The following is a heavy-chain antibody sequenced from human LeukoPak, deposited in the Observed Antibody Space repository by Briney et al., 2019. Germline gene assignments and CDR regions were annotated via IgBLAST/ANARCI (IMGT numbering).Heavy chain of an antibody. CDR1: GFTFDDYA. J-gene: IGHJ3*02. CDR3: AKGSMDAFDI. D-gene: IGHD2-8*01. CDR2: ISWNSGSI. V-gene: IGHV3-9*03. Sequence: GRSLRLSCAASGFTFDDYAMHWVRPAPGKGLEWVSGISWNSGSIGYADSVKGRFTISRDNAKNSLYLQMNSLRAEDMALYYCAKGSMDAFDIWGQGTMVTVSS.